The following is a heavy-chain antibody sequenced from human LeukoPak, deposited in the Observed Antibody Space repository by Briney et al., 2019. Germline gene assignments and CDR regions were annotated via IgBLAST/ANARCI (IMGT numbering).Heavy chain of an antibody. CDR2: VFYSGTT. J-gene: IGHJ4*02. V-gene: IGHV4-39*01. CDR1: GGSISSSNYC. D-gene: IGHD3-16*01. Sequence: SETLSLTCTVSGGSISSSNYCWSWIRQPPGTGLEWIGNVFYSGTTYYYPSLKSRVTISVDTSKNQFSLKLSSVTAADTAVYYCARHYVWGNNPYYPFDHWGQGALVTVSS. CDR3: ARHYVWGNNPYYPFDH.